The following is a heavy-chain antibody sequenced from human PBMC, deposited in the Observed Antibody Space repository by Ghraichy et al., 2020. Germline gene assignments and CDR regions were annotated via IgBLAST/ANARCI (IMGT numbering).Heavy chain of an antibody. V-gene: IGHV3-33*01. CDR1: GFTFSSYG. CDR3: ARDKGRGYSYGWDYGMDV. Sequence: GGSLRLSCAASGFTFSSYGMHWVRQAPGKGLEWVAVIWYDGSNKYYADSVKGRFTISRDNSKNTLYLQMNSLRAEDTAVYYCARDKGRGYSYGWDYGMDVWGQGTTVTVSS. CDR2: IWYDGSNK. J-gene: IGHJ6*02. D-gene: IGHD5-18*01.